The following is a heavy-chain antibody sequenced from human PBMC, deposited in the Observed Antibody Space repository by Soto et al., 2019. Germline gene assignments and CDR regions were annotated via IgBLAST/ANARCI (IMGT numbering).Heavy chain of an antibody. J-gene: IGHJ4*02. CDR3: GKSGDNYNLLDS. CDR1: GFTLSDHY. D-gene: IGHD1-1*01. Sequence: PXGSLILSCAAAGFTLSDHYLGWIRQDPGKGLEWIGYSSNSGSFTRYADSVKGRFSISRDNAKSSLYLQISSLRGDDTATYYCGKSGDNYNLLDSWGQGSPVTVSS. CDR2: SSNSGSFT. V-gene: IGHV3-11*06.